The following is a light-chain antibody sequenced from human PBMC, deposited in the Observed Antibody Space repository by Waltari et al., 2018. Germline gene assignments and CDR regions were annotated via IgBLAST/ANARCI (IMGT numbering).Light chain of an antibody. CDR1: NIGTKS. V-gene: IGLV3-21*04. CDR3: QVWDSSSDPVI. CDR2: DDR. J-gene: IGLJ2*01. Sequence: SYVLTQPPSVSVAPRKTARITWGGDNIGTKSVHWYQQKPGQAPVLVIYDDRDRASGIPERISGSNSGNTATLTISRVEAGDEADYYCQVWDSSSDPVIFGGGTKLTVL.